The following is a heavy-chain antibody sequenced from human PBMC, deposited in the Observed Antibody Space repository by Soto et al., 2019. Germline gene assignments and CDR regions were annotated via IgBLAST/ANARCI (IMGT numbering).Heavy chain of an antibody. J-gene: IGHJ4*02. V-gene: IGHV4-30-4*01. CDR2: ISYSGTT. CDR1: GGSISSDDYY. CDR3: ARNIGGYRNNYFDY. Sequence: PSETLSLTCTVSGGSISSDDYYWSWIRQPPGKGLEWIGYISYSGTTYYNPSLKSRVTISIDMSQNQFSLKLSFVTAADTAVYCCARNIGGYRNNYFDYWGQGDLVTVSS. D-gene: IGHD5-18*01.